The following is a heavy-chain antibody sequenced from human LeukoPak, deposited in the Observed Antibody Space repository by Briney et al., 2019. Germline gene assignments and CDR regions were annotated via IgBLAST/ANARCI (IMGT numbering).Heavy chain of an antibody. CDR1: GGSFSGYY. J-gene: IGHJ5*02. V-gene: IGHV4-34*01. D-gene: IGHD6-13*01. CDR2: INHSGST. Sequence: PSETLSLTCGVSGGSFSGYYWNWIRQPPGKGLEWIGEINHSGSTNYNPSLKSRVTISVDTSQKQFSLKLNFVTAADTAMYYCARMFRSSWYINWFDPWGQGTLVTVSS. CDR3: ARMFRSSWYINWFDP.